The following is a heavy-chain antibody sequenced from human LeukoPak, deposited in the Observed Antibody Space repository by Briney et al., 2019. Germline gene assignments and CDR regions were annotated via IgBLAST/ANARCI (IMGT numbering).Heavy chain of an antibody. CDR2: INYKGGTT. Sequence: GSSLRLSCAASGFSFSAYAMHWVRQSPGRGLEYVSAINYKGGTTYYADSVKGRFTISRDNSKNTLYLQMASLRDEDMGVYYCARVGPATAFDYWGQGTQVTVSS. CDR1: GFSFSAYA. CDR3: ARVGPATAFDY. J-gene: IGHJ4*02. V-gene: IGHV3-64*02.